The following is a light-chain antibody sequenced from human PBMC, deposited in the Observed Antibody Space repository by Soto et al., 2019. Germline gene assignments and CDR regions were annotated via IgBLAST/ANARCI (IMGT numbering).Light chain of an antibody. CDR2: AAS. CDR1: QNIRNY. V-gene: IGKV1-39*01. J-gene: IGKJ2*02. Sequence: DIQMTQSPSSLSASVGDRVTITCRASQNIRNYLNWYQQRPGKTPNLLVYAASNLRSGVPSRFSGSGSGTDFTLTISSLQPEDFATYYCQQLHSTSSCTFGQGTRVDIK. CDR3: QQLHSTSSCT.